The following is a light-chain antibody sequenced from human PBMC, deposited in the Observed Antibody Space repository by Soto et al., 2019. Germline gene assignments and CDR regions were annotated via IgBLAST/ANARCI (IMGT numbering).Light chain of an antibody. V-gene: IGLV2-14*01. Sequence: QSVLTQPASVSGSPGQSITISCTGTSSDVGGYNYVSWYQQHPGKAPKLMIYDVGNRPSGVSNRFSGSKSGNTASLTISGLQAEDEADYYCSSYTSSSTLVVFGPGTKVTVL. CDR1: SSDVGGYNY. CDR3: SSYTSSSTLVV. CDR2: DVG. J-gene: IGLJ1*01.